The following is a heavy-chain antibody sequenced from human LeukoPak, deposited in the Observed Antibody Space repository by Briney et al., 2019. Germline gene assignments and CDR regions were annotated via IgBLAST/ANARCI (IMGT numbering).Heavy chain of an antibody. V-gene: IGHV4-30-4*07. D-gene: IGHD3-22*01. Sequence: SETLSLTCVVSGGSISSGAYSWAWIRQPPGKGLEWIGHIHYSGSTFYNPSLKSRVTIFEDTAKNQVSLQLSSVTAADTAVYYCAATYVYDSSGYQLSYWGQGTPVTVSS. CDR1: GGSISSGAYS. CDR2: IHYSGST. CDR3: AATYVYDSSGYQLSY. J-gene: IGHJ4*02.